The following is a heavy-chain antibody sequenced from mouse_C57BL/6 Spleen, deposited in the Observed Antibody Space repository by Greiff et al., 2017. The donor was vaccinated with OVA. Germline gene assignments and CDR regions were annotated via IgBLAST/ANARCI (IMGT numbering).Heavy chain of an antibody. D-gene: IGHD1-1*01. J-gene: IGHJ3*01. V-gene: IGHV1-76*01. CDR3: ATMTTVVARYED. CDR1: GYTFTDYY. Sequence: QVQLKESGAELVRPGASVKLSCKASGYTFTDYYINWVKQRPGQGLEWIARIYPGSGNTYYNEKFKGKATLTAEKSSSTAYMQLSSLTSEDSAVYFCATMTTVVARYEDWGQGTLVTVSA. CDR2: IYPGSGNT.